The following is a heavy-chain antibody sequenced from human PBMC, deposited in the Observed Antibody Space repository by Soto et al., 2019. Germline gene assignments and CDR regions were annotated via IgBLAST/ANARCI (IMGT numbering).Heavy chain of an antibody. Sequence: PSETLSLTCTVSGGSISSGGYYWSWIRQHPGKGREWIGYIYYSVSTYYTRSLTGRVTISVDTSKTQFALKLSSVAASDTAMYYCARRAGLGGSASYHYDFWGEGTLIT. V-gene: IGHV4-31*03. CDR3: ARRAGLGGSASYHYDF. CDR2: IYYSVST. D-gene: IGHD3-10*01. CDR1: GGSISSGGYY. J-gene: IGHJ4*02.